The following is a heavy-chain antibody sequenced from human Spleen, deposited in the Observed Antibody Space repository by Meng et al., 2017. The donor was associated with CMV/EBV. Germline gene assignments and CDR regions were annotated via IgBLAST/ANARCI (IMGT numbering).Heavy chain of an antibody. CDR3: ARETAAVSYNWFDP. Sequence: QVQLPESGPGLVKPSETLSLPCTVSGGSISSYYWSWIRQPAGKGLEWIGRIYTSGSTNYNPSLKSRVTMSVDTSKNQFSLKLSSVTAADTAVYYCARETAAVSYNWFDPWGQGTLVTVSS. J-gene: IGHJ5*02. CDR2: IYTSGST. CDR1: GGSISSYY. V-gene: IGHV4-4*07. D-gene: IGHD6-13*01.